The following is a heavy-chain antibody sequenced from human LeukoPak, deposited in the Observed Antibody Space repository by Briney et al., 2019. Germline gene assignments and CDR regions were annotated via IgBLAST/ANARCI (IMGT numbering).Heavy chain of an antibody. V-gene: IGHV3-66*02. CDR1: GFTVSSNY. J-gene: IGHJ5*02. CDR3: ARVRASTTIFGVVRGNWFDP. D-gene: IGHD3-3*01. CDR2: IYSGGST. Sequence: GGSLRLSCAASGFTVSSNYMSWVRQAPGKGLEWVSVIYSGGSTYYSDSVKGRFTISRDNSKNTLYLQMNSLRAEDTAVYYCARVRASTTIFGVVRGNWFDPWGQGTLVTVSS.